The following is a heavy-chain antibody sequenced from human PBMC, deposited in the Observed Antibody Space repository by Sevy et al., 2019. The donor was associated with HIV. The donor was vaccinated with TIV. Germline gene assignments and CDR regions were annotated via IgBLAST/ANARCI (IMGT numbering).Heavy chain of an antibody. J-gene: IGHJ4*02. CDR1: GFTFSTYG. D-gene: IGHD1-26*01. CDR2: ISYEGSNK. V-gene: IGHV3-30*18. CDR3: AKDLGVGGSYYDFDY. Sequence: GGSLRLSCAASGFTFSTYGMHWVRQAPGKGLEWVAIISYEGSNKYYSDSVKGRFTISRDNSKNTLYLQMNSLRAEDTAVYYGAKDLGVGGSYYDFDYWGQGALVTVSS.